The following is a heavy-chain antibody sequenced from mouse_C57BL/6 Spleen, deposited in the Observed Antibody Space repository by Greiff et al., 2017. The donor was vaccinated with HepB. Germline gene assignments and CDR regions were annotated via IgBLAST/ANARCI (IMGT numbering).Heavy chain of an antibody. CDR1: GYTFTDYE. J-gene: IGHJ3*01. CDR2: IDPETGGT. Sequence: VQLQQSGAELVRPGASVTLSCKASGYTFTDYEMHWVKQTPVHGLEWIGAIDPETGGTAYNQKFKGKAILTADKSSSTAYMELRSLTSEDSAVYYCTREDYGSSAYWGQGTLVTVSA. V-gene: IGHV1-15*01. D-gene: IGHD1-1*01. CDR3: TREDYGSSAY.